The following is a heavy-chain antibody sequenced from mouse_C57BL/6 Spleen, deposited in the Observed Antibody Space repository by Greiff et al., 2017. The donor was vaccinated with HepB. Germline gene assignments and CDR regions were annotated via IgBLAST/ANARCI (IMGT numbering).Heavy chain of an antibody. CDR3: ARDAGLGRGGAMDY. CDR2: SRNKANDYTT. D-gene: IGHD4-1*01. CDR1: GFTFSDFY. Sequence: EVKRVESGGGLVQSGRSLRLSCATSGFTFSDFYMEWVRQAPGKGLEWIAASRNKANDYTTEYSASVKGRFIVSRDTSQSILYLQMNALRAEDTAIYYCARDAGLGRGGAMDYWGQGTSVTVSS. V-gene: IGHV7-1*01. J-gene: IGHJ4*01.